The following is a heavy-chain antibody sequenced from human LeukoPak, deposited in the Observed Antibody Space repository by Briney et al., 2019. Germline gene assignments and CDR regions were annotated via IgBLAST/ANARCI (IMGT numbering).Heavy chain of an antibody. D-gene: IGHD6-13*01. Sequence: ASVKVSCKASGYTFTSYDINWVRQGTGQGLEWMGWMNPNSGNTGYAQKFQGRVTMTRNTSISTAYMELSSLRSEDTAVYYCARVPPWVSSSWDSWFDAWGQGTLVTVSS. J-gene: IGHJ5*02. CDR3: ARVPPWVSSSWDSWFDA. CDR1: GYTFTSYD. CDR2: MNPNSGNT. V-gene: IGHV1-8*01.